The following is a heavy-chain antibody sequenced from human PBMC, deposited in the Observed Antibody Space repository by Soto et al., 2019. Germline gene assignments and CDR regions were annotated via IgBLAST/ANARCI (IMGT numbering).Heavy chain of an antibody. V-gene: IGHV1-46*01. CDR3: ARGRLRSSWPRLKNYYGMDV. CDR1: GYTFTSYY. J-gene: IGHJ6*02. CDR2: INPSGGST. D-gene: IGHD6-13*01. Sequence: ASVKVSCKASGYTFTSYYMHWVRQAPGQGLEWLGIINPSGGSTSYAQKFQGRVTMTRDTSTSTVYMELSSLRSEDTAVYYCARGRLRSSWPRLKNYYGMDVWGQGTTVTVSS.